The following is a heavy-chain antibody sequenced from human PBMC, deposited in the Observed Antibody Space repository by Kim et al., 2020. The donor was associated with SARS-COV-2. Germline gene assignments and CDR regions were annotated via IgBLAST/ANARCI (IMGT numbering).Heavy chain of an antibody. CDR1: GFTFSSYS. Sequence: GGSLRLSCAASGFTFSSYSMNWVRQAPGKGLEWVSSISSSSSYIYYADSVKGRFTISRDNAKNSLYLQMNSLRAEDTAVYYCASHSSPVYYYGMDVWGQGTTVTVSS. CDR2: ISSSSSYI. D-gene: IGHD6-13*01. CDR3: ASHSSPVYYYGMDV. V-gene: IGHV3-21*01. J-gene: IGHJ6*02.